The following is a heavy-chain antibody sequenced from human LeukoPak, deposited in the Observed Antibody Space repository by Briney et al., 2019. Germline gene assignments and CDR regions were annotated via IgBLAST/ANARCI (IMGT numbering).Heavy chain of an antibody. CDR3: ARGRPRGYSSSRIMLMNFDY. V-gene: IGHV4-34*01. J-gene: IGHJ4*02. Sequence: SETLSLTCAVYTGSFSGYYWSWIRQPPGKGLEWIGEINHSGSTNYNPSLERRVTISVDTSKNQFSLRLNSVTAADTAVYYCARGRPRGYSSSRIMLMNFDYWGQGTLVTVSS. D-gene: IGHD6-13*01. CDR2: INHSGST. CDR1: TGSFSGYY.